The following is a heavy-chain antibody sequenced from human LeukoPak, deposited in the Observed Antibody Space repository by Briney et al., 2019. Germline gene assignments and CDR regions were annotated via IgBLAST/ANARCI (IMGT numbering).Heavy chain of an antibody. CDR3: ARSRGQYQLLYTGFDP. CDR1: GGAFSSYA. D-gene: IGHD2-2*02. J-gene: IGHJ5*02. V-gene: IGHV1-69*01. Sequence: ASVKVSCKASGGAFSSYAISWVRQAPGQGLEWMGGIIPIFGTANYAQKFQGRVTITADESTSTAYMELSSLRSEDTAVYYCARSRGQYQLLYTGFDPWGQGTLVTVSS. CDR2: IIPIFGTA.